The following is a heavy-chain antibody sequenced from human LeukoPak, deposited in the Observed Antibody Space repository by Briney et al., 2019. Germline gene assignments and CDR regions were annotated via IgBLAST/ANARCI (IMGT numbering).Heavy chain of an antibody. D-gene: IGHD3-3*01. CDR3: ARDHVTIFGVEYGMDV. CDR1: GYTFTGYY. J-gene: IGHJ6*02. V-gene: IGHV1-2*02. Sequence: ASVKVSCKASGYTFTGYYMHWVRQAPGQGLEWMGWINPNSGGTNYAQKFQGRVTMTRDTSISTAYMELSRLRYDDTAVYYCARDHVTIFGVEYGMDVWGQGTTVTVSS. CDR2: INPNSGGT.